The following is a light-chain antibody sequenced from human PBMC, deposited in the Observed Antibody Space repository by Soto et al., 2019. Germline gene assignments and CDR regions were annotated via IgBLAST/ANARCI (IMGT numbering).Light chain of an antibody. J-gene: IGKJ1*01. Sequence: QMTQSPSSPSASVGEKISITCRASRDVGSDVSWYQQKPGQAPKLLIYAASNLYTGVPSRFSGSRSGTEFTLTISSLQPEDFASYYCLQDYGDSWTFGQGTKVDIK. CDR3: LQDYGDSWT. V-gene: IGKV1-6*02. CDR1: RDVGSD. CDR2: AAS.